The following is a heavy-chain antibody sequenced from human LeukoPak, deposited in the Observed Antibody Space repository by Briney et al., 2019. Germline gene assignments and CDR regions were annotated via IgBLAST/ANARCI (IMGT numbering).Heavy chain of an antibody. V-gene: IGHV1-18*01. CDR3: ARDSASVWPGSSGWSNWFDP. J-gene: IGHJ5*02. D-gene: IGHD6-19*01. Sequence: SVKVSCKASGHTFGSYGVSWVRQAPGQGLEWMAWISPYNGNTNYAQKFQGRVTMTTDTSTSTAYMELRSLRADDTAVYYCARDSASVWPGSSGWSNWFDPWGQGTLVTVSS. CDR2: ISPYNGNT. CDR1: GHTFGSYG.